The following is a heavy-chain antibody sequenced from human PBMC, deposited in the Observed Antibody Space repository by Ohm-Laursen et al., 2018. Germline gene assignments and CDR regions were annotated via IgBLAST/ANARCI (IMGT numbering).Heavy chain of an antibody. D-gene: IGHD3-10*01. Sequence: SLRLSCAASGFTFSNYWMSWVRQAPGKGLEWVANIKQDGSEKYYVDSVTGRFTISRDNAKNSLYLQMNSLRAEDTAVYYCAKDTASMEVLWFGELLCLDYWGQGTLVTVSS. CDR1: GFTFSNYW. CDR3: AKDTASMEVLWFGELLCLDY. CDR2: IKQDGSEK. J-gene: IGHJ4*02. V-gene: IGHV3-7*03.